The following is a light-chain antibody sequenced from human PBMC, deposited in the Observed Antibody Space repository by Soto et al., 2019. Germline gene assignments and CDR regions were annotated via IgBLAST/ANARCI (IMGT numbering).Light chain of an antibody. J-gene: IGKJ5*01. CDR3: QQRKHWPPIT. V-gene: IGKV3-11*01. CDR2: DSS. Sequence: EVELTQSPATLSLSPGETATLSCRASQSVDKFLAWYQQRPGQPPRLLIFDSSNRATGVPVRFSGSGSGTVFTLTIGRLEPEDSAVYYCQQRKHWPPITVGQGTRLEI. CDR1: QSVDKF.